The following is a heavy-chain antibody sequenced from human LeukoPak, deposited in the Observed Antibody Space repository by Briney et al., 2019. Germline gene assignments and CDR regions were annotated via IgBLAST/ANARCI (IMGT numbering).Heavy chain of an antibody. CDR2: INHSGST. D-gene: IGHD3-10*01. J-gene: IGHJ4*02. CDR3: ARKGSFLWFGEPPYYFDY. Sequence: SETLSLTCAVSGGSISSSNWWSWIRQPPGKGLEWIVEINHSGSTNYNPSLKSRVTISVDTSKNQFSLKLSSVTAADTAVYYCARKGSFLWFGEPPYYFDYWGQGTLVTVPS. V-gene: IGHV4-4*02. CDR1: GGSISSSNW.